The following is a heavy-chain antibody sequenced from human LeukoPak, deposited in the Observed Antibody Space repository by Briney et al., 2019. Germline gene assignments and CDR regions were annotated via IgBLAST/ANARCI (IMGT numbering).Heavy chain of an antibody. Sequence: PSETLSLTCAVYGGSFSGYYWSWIRQPPGKGLEWIGKINHSGSTKYNPSPKSRVTISVDTSKNQFFLKLTSLTAADTAVYHCARGSGFHPDWGQGTLDAVSP. V-gene: IGHV4-34*01. CDR3: ARGSGFHPD. D-gene: IGHD3-10*01. J-gene: IGHJ1*01. CDR1: GGSFSGYY. CDR2: INHSGST.